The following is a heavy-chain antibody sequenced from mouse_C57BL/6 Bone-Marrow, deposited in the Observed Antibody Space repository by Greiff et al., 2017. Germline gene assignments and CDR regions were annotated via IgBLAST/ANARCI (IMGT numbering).Heavy chain of an antibody. CDR1: GYTFTSYW. CDR3: ARSAYGSSYWYFDV. V-gene: IGHV1-59*01. J-gene: IGHJ1*03. D-gene: IGHD1-1*01. Sequence: QVQLQQSGAELVRPGTSVKLSCKASGYTFTSYWMHWVKQRPGQGLEWIGVIDPSDSYTNYNQKFKGKATLTVDTSSSTAYMQLSSLTSEDSAVYYCARSAYGSSYWYFDVWGTGTTVTVSS. CDR2: IDPSDSYT.